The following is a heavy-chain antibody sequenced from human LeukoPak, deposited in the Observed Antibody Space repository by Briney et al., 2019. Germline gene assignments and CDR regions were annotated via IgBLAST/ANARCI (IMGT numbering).Heavy chain of an antibody. CDR2: IWYDGSNK. Sequence: PGGSLRLSCAASGFTFSSYGMHWVRQAPGKGLEWEAVIWYDGSNKYYADSVKGRFTISRDNSKNTLYLQMNSLRAEDTAVYYCARDGGSYDSSGYHDYWGQGTLVTVSS. CDR3: ARDGGSYDSSGYHDY. D-gene: IGHD3-22*01. V-gene: IGHV3-33*01. J-gene: IGHJ4*02. CDR1: GFTFSSYG.